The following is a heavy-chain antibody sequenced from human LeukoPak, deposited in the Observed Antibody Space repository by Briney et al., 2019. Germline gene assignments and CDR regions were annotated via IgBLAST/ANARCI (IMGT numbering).Heavy chain of an antibody. Sequence: GGSLRLSCAGSGFRFNRYAMTWVGQAPGKGLEWVSLITESGHSTYYTKSVKGRFTISRDNSKNTLYLQMNSLGVEDTALYFHAKGFVCAENSSYGLDSWAQGILVIVSS. CDR1: GFRFNRYA. CDR2: ITESGHST. J-gene: IGHJ4*02. D-gene: IGHD4-11*01. V-gene: IGHV3-23*01. CDR3: AKGFVCAENSSYGLDS.